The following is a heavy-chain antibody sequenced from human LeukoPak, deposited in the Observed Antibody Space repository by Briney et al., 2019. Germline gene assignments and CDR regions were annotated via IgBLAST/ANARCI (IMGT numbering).Heavy chain of an antibody. CDR3: AACSSTSCVYYYYGMDV. D-gene: IGHD2-2*01. CDR1: GFTFTSSA. V-gene: IGHV1-58*01. CDR2: IFVGSGNT. J-gene: IGHJ6*04. Sequence: GASVTVSCKASGFTFTSSAVQWVRQARGQGLEWIGWIFVGSGNTNYAQRFQERVTITRDMSTSTAYMELSSLRSEDTAVYYYAACSSTSCVYYYYGMDVWGKGTTVTVSS.